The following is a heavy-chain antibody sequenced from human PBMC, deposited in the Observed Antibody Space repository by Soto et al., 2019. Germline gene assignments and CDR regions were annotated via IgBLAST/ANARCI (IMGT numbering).Heavy chain of an antibody. Sequence: QVQLQESGPGLVKTSETLSLTCGVSGGSISSSNWWSWVRQAPGKGLEWIGEIYQSGTTYYKESLQSRVTLSLDRSRNEISLRLTSVTAADTAIYFCAREGPGWYWGHWGPGTHVTVSS. CDR2: IYQSGTT. CDR1: GGSISSSNW. V-gene: IGHV4-4*02. J-gene: IGHJ4*02. CDR3: AREGPGWYWGH. D-gene: IGHD6-19*01.